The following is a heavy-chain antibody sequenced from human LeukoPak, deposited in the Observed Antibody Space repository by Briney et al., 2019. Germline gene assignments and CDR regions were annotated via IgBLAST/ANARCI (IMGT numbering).Heavy chain of an antibody. CDR2: ISNTGNTM. V-gene: IGHV3-11*01. Sequence: PGGSLRLSCVASGFTFSSYGMSWIRQAPGKGLEWVSYISNTGNTMDYADSMKGRFTISRDDAKNSLYLQMNSLRAEDTAVYYCARGHWGLDVWGQGTTVTVSS. CDR1: GFTFSSYG. J-gene: IGHJ6*02. D-gene: IGHD7-27*01. CDR3: ARGHWGLDV.